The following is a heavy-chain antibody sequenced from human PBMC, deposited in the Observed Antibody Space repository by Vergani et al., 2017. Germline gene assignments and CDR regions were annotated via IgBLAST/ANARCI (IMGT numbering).Heavy chain of an antibody. CDR2: IKQEGSEN. V-gene: IGHV3-7*03. D-gene: IGHD1-7*01. J-gene: IGHJ4*02. Sequence: EVQLVESGGGLVQPGGSLRLSCAASGFTFSSYWMSWVRQAPGKGLEWVANIKQEGSENYYVDSGKGRFTISRDNAKNSLYLQMNSLRAEDTAVYYCARDPPNNWNYGKEAYDYWGQGTLVTVSS. CDR3: ARDPPNNWNYGKEAYDY. CDR1: GFTFSSYW.